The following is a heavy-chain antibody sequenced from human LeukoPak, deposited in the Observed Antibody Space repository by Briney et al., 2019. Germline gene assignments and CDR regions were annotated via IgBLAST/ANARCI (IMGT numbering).Heavy chain of an antibody. Sequence: GGSLRLSCAASGFTFSSYAMHWVRQAPGKGLEWVAVISYDGSNKYYADSVKGRFTISRDNSKNTLYLQLNSLRPEDTAVYYCARDQLAYSGYDTLFDYWGQGTLVIVSS. J-gene: IGHJ4*02. V-gene: IGHV3-30*04. CDR3: ARDQLAYSGYDTLFDY. CDR1: GFTFSSYA. D-gene: IGHD5-12*01. CDR2: ISYDGSNK.